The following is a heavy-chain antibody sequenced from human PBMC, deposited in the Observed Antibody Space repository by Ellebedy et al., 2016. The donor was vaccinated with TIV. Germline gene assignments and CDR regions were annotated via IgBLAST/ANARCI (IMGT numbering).Heavy chain of an antibody. CDR2: MSSDGRYK. CDR1: GFTFSSSA. J-gene: IGHJ4*02. D-gene: IGHD1-26*01. V-gene: IGHV3-30*04. Sequence: GESLKIPXAAPGFTFSSSAMHWVRQAPGKGLEWVASMSSDGRYKYYAGSVKGRFTISRDNSENTLYLRMDSLRGDDTAVYYCTREEGPTHFDYWGQGTLVTVSS. CDR3: TREEGPTHFDY.